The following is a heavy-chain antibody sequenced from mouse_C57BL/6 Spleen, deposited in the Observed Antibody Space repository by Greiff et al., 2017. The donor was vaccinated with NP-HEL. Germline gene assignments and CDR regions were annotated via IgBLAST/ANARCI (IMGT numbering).Heavy chain of an antibody. Sequence: QVHVKQPGAELVRPGSSVKLSCKASGYTFTSYWMDWVKQRPGQGLEWIGNIYPSDSETHYNQKFKDKATLTVDKSSSTAYMQLSSLTSEDSAVYYCAKRSSFPWYFDVWGTGTTVTVSS. CDR3: AKRSSFPWYFDV. J-gene: IGHJ1*03. V-gene: IGHV1-61*01. D-gene: IGHD1-1*01. CDR1: GYTFTSYW. CDR2: IYPSDSET.